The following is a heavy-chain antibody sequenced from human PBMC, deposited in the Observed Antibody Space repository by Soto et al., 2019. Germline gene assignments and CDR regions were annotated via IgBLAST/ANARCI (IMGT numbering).Heavy chain of an antibody. J-gene: IGHJ5*02. CDR2: IIPIFGTA. CDR3: ATSNPNLWFGEFAPNWFDP. V-gene: IGHV1-69*01. Sequence: QVQLVQSGAEVKKPGSSVKVSCKASGGTFSSYAISWVRQAPGQGLEWMGGIIPIFGTANYAQKFQGRVTITADESTSKAYMELSSLRSEDTAVYYCATSNPNLWFGEFAPNWFDPWGQGTLVTVSS. D-gene: IGHD3-10*01. CDR1: GGTFSSYA.